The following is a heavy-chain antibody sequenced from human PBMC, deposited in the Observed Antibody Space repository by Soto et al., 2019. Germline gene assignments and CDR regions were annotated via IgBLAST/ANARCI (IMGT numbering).Heavy chain of an antibody. Sequence: SETLSLTCTVSGGSISSYYWSWIRQPPGKGLEWIGYIYYSGSTNYNPSLKSRVTISVDTSKNRFSLKLRSVTAGDTAVYYCARAKGYSYGKYWFDHWGQGTLVTVSS. V-gene: IGHV4-59*01. CDR2: IYYSGST. D-gene: IGHD5-18*01. J-gene: IGHJ5*02. CDR3: ARAKGYSYGKYWFDH. CDR1: GGSISSYY.